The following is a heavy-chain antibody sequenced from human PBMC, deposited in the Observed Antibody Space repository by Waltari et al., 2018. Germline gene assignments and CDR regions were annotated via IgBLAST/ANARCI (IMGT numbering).Heavy chain of an antibody. Sequence: QVQLQESGPGLVKPSETLSLTCTVSGGSISSYYWSWIRRPPGKGLEWIGYIYDSGSTNYNPSLKSRVTISVDTSKNQFSLKLSSVTAADTAVYYCARGFGEPSRYYFDYWGQGTLVTVSS. CDR2: IYDSGST. CDR3: ARGFGEPSRYYFDY. J-gene: IGHJ4*02. CDR1: GGSISSYY. D-gene: IGHD3-10*01. V-gene: IGHV4-59*01.